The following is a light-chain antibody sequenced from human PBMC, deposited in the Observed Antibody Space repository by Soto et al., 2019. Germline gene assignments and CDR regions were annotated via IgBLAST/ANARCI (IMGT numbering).Light chain of an antibody. CDR3: QRRSNWPLT. CDR1: QSVSSY. V-gene: IGKV3-11*01. CDR2: DAS. Sequence: EIVLTQSPATLSLSPGGRATLSCRASQSVSSYLAWYQQKPGQAPRLLIYDASNRATGIPARFSGSGSGTDFPLTIGSLEPEDFAVYYCQRRSNWPLTFGGGTKVEIK. J-gene: IGKJ4*01.